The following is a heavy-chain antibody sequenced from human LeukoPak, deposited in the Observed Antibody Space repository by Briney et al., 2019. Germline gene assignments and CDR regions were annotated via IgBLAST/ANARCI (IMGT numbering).Heavy chain of an antibody. D-gene: IGHD6-6*01. CDR1: GGSISSHY. CDR2: IYYSGST. V-gene: IGHV4-59*11. CDR3: ARGGYSSSSLDY. J-gene: IGHJ4*02. Sequence: SETLSLTCTVSGGSISSHYWSRIRQPPGKGLEWIGYIYYSGSTNYNPSLKSRVTISVDTSKNQFSLKLSSVTAADTAVYYCARGGYSSSSLDYWGQGTLVTVSS.